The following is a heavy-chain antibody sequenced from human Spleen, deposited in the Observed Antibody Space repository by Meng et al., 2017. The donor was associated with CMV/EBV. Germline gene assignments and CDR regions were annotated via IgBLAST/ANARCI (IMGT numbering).Heavy chain of an antibody. J-gene: IGHJ4*02. CDR1: GGSLSGAY. Sequence: QLQLQPWGRGLLKPSETLALTCAVNGGSLSGAYWNWIRQPPGKGLEWIGEIIHGGSPSYNPSLKSRVTISIDTSKNQLSLMLSSVTAADTAVYYCARRPTGIDYWGQGTLVTVSS. CDR2: IIHGGSP. CDR3: ARRPTGIDY. D-gene: IGHD2-8*02. V-gene: IGHV4-34*12.